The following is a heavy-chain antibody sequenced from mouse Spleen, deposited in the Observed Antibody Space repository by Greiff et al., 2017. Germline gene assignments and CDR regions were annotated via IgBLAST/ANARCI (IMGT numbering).Heavy chain of an antibody. D-gene: IGHD1-1*01. J-gene: IGHJ1*01. CDR2: IYPGSGST. CDR3: ARGGYYYGSSLYWYFDV. CDR1: GYTFTSYW. V-gene: IGHV1-55*01. Sequence: QVQLQQPGAELVKPGASVKMSCKASGYTFTSYWITWVKQRPGQGLEWIGDIYPGSGSTNYNEKFKSKATLTVDTSSSTAYMQLSSLTSEDSAVYYCARGGYYYGSSLYWYFDVWGAGTTVTVSS.